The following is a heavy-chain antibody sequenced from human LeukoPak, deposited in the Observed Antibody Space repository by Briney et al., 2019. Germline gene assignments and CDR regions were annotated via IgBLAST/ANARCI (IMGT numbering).Heavy chain of an antibody. CDR1: GYTFTSYG. J-gene: IGHJ3*02. CDR3: AVTYYYDSSGYYYGVGDALDI. V-gene: IGHV1-18*01. D-gene: IGHD3-22*01. Sequence: ASVKVSCKASGYTFTSYGISWVRQAPGQGLEWMGWISAYNGNTNYAQKLQGRVTMTTDTSTSTAYMELRSLRSDDTAVYYCAVTYYYDSSGYYYGVGDALDIWGQGTMVTVSS. CDR2: ISAYNGNT.